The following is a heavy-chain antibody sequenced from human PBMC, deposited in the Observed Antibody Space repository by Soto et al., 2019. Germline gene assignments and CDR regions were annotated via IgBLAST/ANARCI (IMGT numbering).Heavy chain of an antibody. D-gene: IGHD3-16*02. CDR3: ARAPMITFGGVIGNFDY. CDR1: GFTFSSYA. CDR2: ISYDGSNK. V-gene: IGHV3-30-3*01. J-gene: IGHJ4*02. Sequence: QVQLVESGGGVVQPGRSLRLSCAASGFTFSSYAMHWVRQAPGKGLEWVAVISYDGSNKYYADSVEGRFTISRDNSKNTLYLQMNSLRAEDTAVYYCARAPMITFGGVIGNFDYWGQGTLVTVSS.